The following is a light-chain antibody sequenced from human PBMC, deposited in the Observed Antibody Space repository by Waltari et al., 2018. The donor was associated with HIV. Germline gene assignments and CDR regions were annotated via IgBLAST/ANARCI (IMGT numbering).Light chain of an antibody. Sequence: SSELTQDPAVSVALGQTVRITCQGDRLGNPFASWYQQKPGQAPVLVIYGKNNRPSGIPDRFSVSSSGTTASLIITGAQAEDEADYYCNSRDSSGVVFGGGTKLTVL. J-gene: IGLJ2*01. CDR1: RLGNPF. V-gene: IGLV3-19*01. CDR2: GKN. CDR3: NSRDSSGVV.